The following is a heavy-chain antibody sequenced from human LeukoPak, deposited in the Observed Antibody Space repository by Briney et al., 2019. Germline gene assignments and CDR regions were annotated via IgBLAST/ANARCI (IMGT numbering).Heavy chain of an antibody. CDR3: AGRSRGGYNLIDY. Sequence: GESLKISCKGSGYTFTIYWIGWVRQMPGKGLEWMGIIYPGESDTKYSPSFQGQVTISVDKSISTAYLQWNSLEASDTAIYYCAGRSRGGYNLIDYWGQGTLVTVSS. CDR1: GYTFTIYW. V-gene: IGHV5-51*01. J-gene: IGHJ4*02. CDR2: IYPGESDT. D-gene: IGHD5-24*01.